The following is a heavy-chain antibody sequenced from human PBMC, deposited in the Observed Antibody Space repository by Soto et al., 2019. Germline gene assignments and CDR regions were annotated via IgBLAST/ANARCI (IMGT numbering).Heavy chain of an antibody. CDR1: WASFSSNSAC. CDR3: TGITWFRGMDV. J-gene: IGHJ6*02. V-gene: IGHV6-1*01. CDR2: TYYKSKWNN. D-gene: IGHD3-10*01. Sequence: PSQTLSLTGVISWASFSSNSACCNCIRQSPSRGLEWLGRTYYKSKWNNDYALSVKSRITINPDTSKNQFSLHLYSVTPEDTAVYYCTGITWFRGMDVWGQGTPVTVSS.